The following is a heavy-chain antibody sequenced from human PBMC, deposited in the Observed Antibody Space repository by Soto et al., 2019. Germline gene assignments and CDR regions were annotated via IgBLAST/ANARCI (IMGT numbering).Heavy chain of an antibody. CDR2: IYHSGST. D-gene: IGHD6-13*01. J-gene: IGHJ5*02. Sequence: QVQLQESGPGLVKPSGTLSLTCAVSSGSISSSNWWSWVRQPPGKGLEWIGEIYHSGSTNYNPSLKSRVNISVDKSKNQFSLKLSSVTAADTSVYYCASASIAAVGAYWFDPWGQGTLVTVSS. V-gene: IGHV4-4*02. CDR3: ASASIAAVGAYWFDP. CDR1: SGSISSSNW.